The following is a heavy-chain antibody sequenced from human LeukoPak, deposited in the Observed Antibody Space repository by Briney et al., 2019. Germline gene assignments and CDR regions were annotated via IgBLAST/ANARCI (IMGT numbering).Heavy chain of an antibody. J-gene: IGHJ6*04. V-gene: IGHV4-39*07. CDR1: SGSISTSNYY. Sequence: PSETLSLTCTVSSGSISTSNYYWGWVRQPPGKALEWIGNIFYSGSTYYSPSLKSRVTISLDTSRNQFSLKLSSVTAADTAVYYCARNGGYGSAVWGKGTTVTVSS. CDR2: IFYSGST. CDR3: ARNGGYGSAV. D-gene: IGHD3-10*01.